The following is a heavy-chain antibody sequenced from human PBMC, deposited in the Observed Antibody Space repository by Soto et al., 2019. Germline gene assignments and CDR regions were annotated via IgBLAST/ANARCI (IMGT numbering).Heavy chain of an antibody. CDR1: GGSISSGGYY. J-gene: IGHJ4*02. CDR3: ARGTYYYDSTGYPPIDY. V-gene: IGHV4-31*03. Sequence: PSETLSLTCTVSGGSISSGGYYWSWIRQHPGKGLEWIGYIYYSGSTYYNPSLKSRVTISVDTSKNQFSLKLSSVTAADTAMYYCARGTYYYDSTGYPPIDYWGQGTLVTVSS. CDR2: IYYSGST. D-gene: IGHD3-22*01.